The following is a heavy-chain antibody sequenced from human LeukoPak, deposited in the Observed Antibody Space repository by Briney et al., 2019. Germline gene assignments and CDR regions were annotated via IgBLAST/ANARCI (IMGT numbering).Heavy chain of an antibody. J-gene: IGHJ4*02. CDR1: AYTFSIAW. D-gene: IGHD3-10*01. V-gene: IGHV5-51*01. Sequence: GDSLKISCKGSAYTFSIAWIGWVRQMPGKGLEWMGSIYPGDSNTEYSPSFQGQVTISADKSINTAYLQWSSLKASDTAMYYCAPINRGGSRLGRWGREPLVTVSS. CDR2: IYPGDSNT. CDR3: APINRGGSRLGR.